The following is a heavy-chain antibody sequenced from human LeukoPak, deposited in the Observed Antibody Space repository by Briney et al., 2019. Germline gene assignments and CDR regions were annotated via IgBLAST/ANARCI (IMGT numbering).Heavy chain of an antibody. D-gene: IGHD2-2*02. CDR3: ASGIVVVPAAIFI. V-gene: IGHV3-23*01. CDR2: ISGSGGST. J-gene: IGHJ4*02. CDR1: GFTFSSYA. Sequence: GGPLRLSCAASGFTFSSYAMSWVRQAPGKGLEWVSAISGSGGSTYYADSVKGRFTISRDNSKNTLYLQMNSLRAEDTAVYYCASGIVVVPAAIFIWGQGTLVTVSS.